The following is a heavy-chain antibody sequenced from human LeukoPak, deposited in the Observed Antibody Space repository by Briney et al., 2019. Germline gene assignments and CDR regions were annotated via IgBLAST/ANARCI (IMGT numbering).Heavy chain of an antibody. V-gene: IGHV3-30*03. J-gene: IGHJ4*02. Sequence: GGSLRLSCAASGFIFRFSDMHWVRQAPGKGLEWVAVISYDESNKYYADSVKGRFTISRDNSKNTLSLQMNSLRAEDSAVYYCSTTMIRGVDFDYWGQGTLVTVSS. CDR1: GFIFRFSD. D-gene: IGHD3-10*01. CDR3: STTMIRGVDFDY. CDR2: ISYDESNK.